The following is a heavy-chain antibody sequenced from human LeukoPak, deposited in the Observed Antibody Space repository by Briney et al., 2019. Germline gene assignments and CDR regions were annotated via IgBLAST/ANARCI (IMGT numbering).Heavy chain of an antibody. Sequence: SETLSLTCAVYGGSFSGHYWSWIRQPPGKGLEWIGEINHSGSTNYNPSLKSRVTISVDTSKNQFSLKLSSVTAADTAVYYCARPRVRGVIIRGLDYWGQGTLVTVSS. J-gene: IGHJ4*03. V-gene: IGHV4-34*01. CDR2: INHSGST. CDR1: GGSFSGHY. CDR3: ARPRVRGVIIRGLDY. D-gene: IGHD3-10*01.